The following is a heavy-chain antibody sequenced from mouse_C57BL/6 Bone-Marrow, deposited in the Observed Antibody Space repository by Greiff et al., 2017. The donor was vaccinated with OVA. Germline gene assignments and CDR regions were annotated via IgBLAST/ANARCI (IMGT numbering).Heavy chain of an antibody. D-gene: IGHD2-2*01. J-gene: IGHJ1*03. CDR2: INPSNGGT. CDR3: ARNYGYHWYFDV. CDR1: GYTFTSYW. Sequence: QVQLQQSGTELVKPGASVKLSCKASGYTFTSYWMHWVKQRPGQGLEWIGNINPSNGGTTYNEKFKSKATLTVDKSSSTAYMQLSSLTSEDSAVYYCARNYGYHWYFDVWGTGTTVTVSS. V-gene: IGHV1-53*01.